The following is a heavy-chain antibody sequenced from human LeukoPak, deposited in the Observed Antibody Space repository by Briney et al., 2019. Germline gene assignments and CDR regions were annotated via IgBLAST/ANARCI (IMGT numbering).Heavy chain of an antibody. CDR1: NDSISSGDYC. CDR2: IFHRGGT. CDR3: VREILYCSGGSCYRGPFDN. D-gene: IGHD2-15*01. V-gene: IGHV4-30-4*01. J-gene: IGHJ4*02. Sequence: SEALSPTCTVSNDSISSGDYCWNWIRQPPGRGLAWIGYIFHRGGTSYNPSLKRRILFSVDTSQHQFSLKLNSVTAADTAVYYCVREILYCSGGSCYRGPFDNWGQGTLVTVSA.